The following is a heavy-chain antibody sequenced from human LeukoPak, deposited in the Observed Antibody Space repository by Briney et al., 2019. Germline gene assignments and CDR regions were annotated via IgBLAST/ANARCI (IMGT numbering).Heavy chain of an antibody. V-gene: IGHV3-30*18. CDR1: GFTFRSYG. CDR2: ISYDGSNK. D-gene: IGHD2-15*01. CDR3: AKEGARKAAYPNTFDY. Sequence: GGSLRLSCAASGFTFRSYGMHWVRQAPGKGLEWVAVISYDGSNKYYADSVKGRFTISRDNSKNTLYLQMNSLRAEDTAVYYCAKEGARKAAYPNTFDYWGQGTLVTVSS. J-gene: IGHJ4*02.